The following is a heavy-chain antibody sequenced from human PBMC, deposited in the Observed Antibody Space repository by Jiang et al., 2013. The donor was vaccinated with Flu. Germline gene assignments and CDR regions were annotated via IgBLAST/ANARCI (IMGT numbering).Heavy chain of an antibody. V-gene: IGHV4-59*08. CDR3: ARLSCSYGSCYEAY. Sequence: GPGLVKPSETLSLTCIVSSGSISGYYWSWIRQPPGKGLEWIGYKYYTGASNYNYNPSLKSRVTISVDTSKNQISLHLTSVSAADTAVYYCARLSCSYGSCYEAYWGHGLRVTVSS. CDR1: SGSISGYY. D-gene: IGHD2-15*01. CDR2: KYYTGASNY. J-gene: IGHJ4*01.